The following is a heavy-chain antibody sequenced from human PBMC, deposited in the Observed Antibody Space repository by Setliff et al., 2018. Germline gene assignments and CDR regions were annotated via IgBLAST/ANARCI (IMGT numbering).Heavy chain of an antibody. J-gene: IGHJ4*02. CDR3: ARTFSGYLSYFDS. D-gene: IGHD5-12*01. V-gene: IGHV4-61*02. CDR2: LHTSGST. CDR1: GASINSGTYY. Sequence: SETLSLTCAVSGASINSGTYYWSWIRQPAGKGLEWVGRLHTSGSTTYNPSLQSRVTISVDTSKNHFSLNLTSVTAADTAIYFCARTFSGYLSYFDSWGQGTLVTVSS.